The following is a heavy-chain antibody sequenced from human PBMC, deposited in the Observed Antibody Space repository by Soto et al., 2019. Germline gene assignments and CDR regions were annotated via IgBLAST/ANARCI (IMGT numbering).Heavy chain of an antibody. V-gene: IGHV3-33*01. J-gene: IGHJ6*02. CDR3: ARDLEVRGEGGMDV. CDR2: IWYDGSNK. CDR1: GFTFSSYG. D-gene: IGHD3-10*01. Sequence: QVQLVESGGGVVQPGRSLRLSCAASGFTFSSYGMHWVRQAPGKGLEWVAVIWYDGSNKYYADSVKGRFTISRDNSKNTLYLQMNSLRAEDTAVYYCARDLEVRGEGGMDVWGQGTTVTVSS.